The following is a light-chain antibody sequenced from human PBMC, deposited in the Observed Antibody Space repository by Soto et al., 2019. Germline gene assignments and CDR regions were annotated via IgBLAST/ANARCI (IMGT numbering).Light chain of an antibody. CDR3: SSYTSSSSLNWV. CDR1: SSDVGGYNY. CDR2: EVS. Sequence: QSALTQPASVSGSPGQSITISCTGTSSDVGGYNYVSWYQQHPGKAPKLMIYEVSNRPSGVSNRFSGSKSGNTASLTISGLQAENEADYYCSSYTSSSSLNWVFGGGTQLTV. V-gene: IGLV2-14*01. J-gene: IGLJ3*02.